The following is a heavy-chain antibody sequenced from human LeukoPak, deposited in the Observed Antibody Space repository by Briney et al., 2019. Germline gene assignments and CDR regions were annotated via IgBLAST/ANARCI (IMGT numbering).Heavy chain of an antibody. V-gene: IGHV4-34*01. CDR3: ASSGYSSSWYYFDY. CDR2: INHSGST. D-gene: IGHD6-13*01. Sequence: SETLSLTCAVYGGSFSGYYWSWLRQPPGKGLEWIGEINHSGSTNYNPSLKSRVTISVDTSKNQFSLKLSSVTAADTAVYYCASSGYSSSWYYFDYWGQGTLVTVSS. J-gene: IGHJ4*02. CDR1: GGSFSGYY.